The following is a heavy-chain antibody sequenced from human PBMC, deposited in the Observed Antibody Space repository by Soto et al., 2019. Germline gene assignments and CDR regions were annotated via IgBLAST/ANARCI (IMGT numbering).Heavy chain of an antibody. CDR1: GGSISSYYW. V-gene: IGHV2-5*08. CDR3: AHYSYYDSSGYYPWYYSYGMDV. J-gene: IGHJ6*02. D-gene: IGHD3-22*01. CDR2: IYWDDDK. Sequence: TLSLTCTVSGGSISSYYWSWIRQPPGKALEWLALIYWDDDKRYSPSLKSRLTITKDTSKNQVVHTMTNMDPVDTATYYCAHYSYYDSSGYYPWYYSYGMDVWGQGTTVTAS.